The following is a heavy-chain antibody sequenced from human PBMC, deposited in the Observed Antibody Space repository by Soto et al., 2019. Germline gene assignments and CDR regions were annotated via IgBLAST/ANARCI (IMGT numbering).Heavy chain of an antibody. CDR1: GFTFSSYA. J-gene: IGHJ4*02. Sequence: GESLKISCAASGFTFSSYAMSWVRQAPGKGLEWVSAISGSGGSTYYADSVKGRFTISRDNSKNTLYLQMNSLRAEDTAVYYCANSRCSGGSCYSVPDYWGQGTLVTVSS. V-gene: IGHV3-23*01. CDR2: ISGSGGST. CDR3: ANSRCSGGSCYSVPDY. D-gene: IGHD2-15*01.